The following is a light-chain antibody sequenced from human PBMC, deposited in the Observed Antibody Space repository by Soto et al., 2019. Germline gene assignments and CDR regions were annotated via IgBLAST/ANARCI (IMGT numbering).Light chain of an antibody. CDR1: SSDVGRYNY. Sequence: QYALTQPASVSGSPGQSITISCTGTSSDVGRYNYVSWYQQHPGKAPKLMIYEVSNRPSGVSNRFSGSKSGNTASLTISGLQAEDEADYYCSSFTRSNTLVFGGGTKVTVL. J-gene: IGLJ3*02. V-gene: IGLV2-14*01. CDR3: SSFTRSNTLV. CDR2: EVS.